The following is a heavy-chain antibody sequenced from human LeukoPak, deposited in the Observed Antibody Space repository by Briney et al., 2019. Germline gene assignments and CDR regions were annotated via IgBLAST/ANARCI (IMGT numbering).Heavy chain of an antibody. Sequence: SETLSLTCAVYGGSFSGYYWSWIRQPPGKGLEWIGEINHSGSTNYNPPLESRVTISVDTSKNQSSLKLSSVTAADTAVFYCARGLRYFDWWYYFDYWGQGTLVTVSS. CDR3: ARGLRYFDWWYYFDY. V-gene: IGHV4-34*01. D-gene: IGHD3-9*01. CDR1: GGSFSGYY. CDR2: INHSGST. J-gene: IGHJ4*02.